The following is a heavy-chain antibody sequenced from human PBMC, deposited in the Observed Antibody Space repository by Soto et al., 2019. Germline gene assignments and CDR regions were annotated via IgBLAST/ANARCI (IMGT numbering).Heavy chain of an antibody. CDR1: GFTVSSNY. J-gene: IGHJ3*02. Sequence: GSLRLSCAASGFTVSSNYMCWVRQAPGKGLEWVSVIYSGGSTYYADSVKGRFTISRDNSKNTLYLQMNSLRAEDTAVYYCARPQSSTIDAFDIWGQGTMVTVSS. V-gene: IGHV3-53*01. CDR2: IYSGGST. D-gene: IGHD6-6*01. CDR3: ARPQSSTIDAFDI.